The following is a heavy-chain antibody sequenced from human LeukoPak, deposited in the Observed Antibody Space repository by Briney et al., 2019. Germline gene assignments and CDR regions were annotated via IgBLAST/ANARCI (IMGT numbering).Heavy chain of an antibody. Sequence: ASVKVSCRASGYTFTSYGISWVRQAPGQGLEWMGWFSAYNGSTNYAQKLQGRVTMTTDTSTSTAYMELRSLRSDDTAVYYCAREVLTYYYGSGSAYYFDYWGQGTLVTVSS. V-gene: IGHV1-18*04. CDR1: GYTFTSYG. CDR2: FSAYNGST. D-gene: IGHD3-10*01. J-gene: IGHJ4*02. CDR3: AREVLTYYYGSGSAYYFDY.